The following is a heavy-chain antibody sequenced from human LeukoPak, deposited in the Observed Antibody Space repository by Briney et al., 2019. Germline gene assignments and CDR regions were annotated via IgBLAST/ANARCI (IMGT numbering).Heavy chain of an antibody. J-gene: IGHJ4*02. CDR2: IYYSGST. D-gene: IGHD6-13*01. V-gene: IGHV4-39*01. CDR3: ARRYSSSWWAYFDY. CDR1: GGSISSSSYY. Sequence: SETLSLTCTVSGGSISSSSYYWGRIRQPPGKGLEWIGSIYYSGSTYYNPSLKSRVTISVDTSKNQFSLRLSSVTAADTAVYYCARRYSSSWWAYFDYWGQGTLVTVSS.